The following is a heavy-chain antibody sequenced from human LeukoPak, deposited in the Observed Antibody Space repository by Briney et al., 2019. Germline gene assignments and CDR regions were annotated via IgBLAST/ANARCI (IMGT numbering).Heavy chain of an antibody. CDR2: IYYSGST. V-gene: IGHV4-39*01. J-gene: IGHJ5*02. Sequence: SETLSLTCTVSGGSISSSSYYWGWIRQPPGKGLEWIGSIYYSGSTYYNPSLKSRVTISVDTSKNQFSLKLSSVTAADTAVYYCARYLSHYLGVLNWFDPWGQGTLVTVSS. D-gene: IGHD2/OR15-2a*01. CDR1: GGSISSSSYY. CDR3: ARYLSHYLGVLNWFDP.